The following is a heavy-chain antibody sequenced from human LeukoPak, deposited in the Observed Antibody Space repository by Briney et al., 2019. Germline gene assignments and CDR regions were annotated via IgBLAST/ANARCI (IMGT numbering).Heavy chain of an antibody. Sequence: GGSLRLSCAASGFTFSSYWMHWVRQAPGEGLVWVSLINSDGSSTSYADSVKGRFTISRDNAKNTLYLQMSSLRAEDTAVYYCARESSITMELWYFDYWGQGTLVTVSS. CDR1: GFTFSSYW. J-gene: IGHJ4*02. V-gene: IGHV3-74*01. D-gene: IGHD3-10*01. CDR3: ARESSITMELWYFDY. CDR2: INSDGSST.